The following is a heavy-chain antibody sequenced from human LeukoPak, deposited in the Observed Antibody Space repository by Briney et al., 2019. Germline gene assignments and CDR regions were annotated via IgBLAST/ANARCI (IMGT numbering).Heavy chain of an antibody. CDR1: GGSISSYY. J-gene: IGHJ5*02. D-gene: IGHD5/OR15-5a*01. CDR2: IYSSGST. V-gene: IGHV4-4*09. Sequence: SETLSLTCTVSGGSISSYYWSWIRLPPGKGLEWIGYIYSSGSTNYNPSLESRVTISVDTSKNQFSLKLSSVTAADTAVYYCATSDTVSTYNWFDPWGQGTLVNVSS. CDR3: ATSDTVSTYNWFDP.